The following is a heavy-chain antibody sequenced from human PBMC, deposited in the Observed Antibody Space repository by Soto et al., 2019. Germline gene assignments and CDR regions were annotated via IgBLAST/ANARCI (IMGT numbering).Heavy chain of an antibody. V-gene: IGHV1-18*04. CDR2: ISAYNGNT. Sequence: GASVKVSCKASGYTFTSYGISWVRQAPGQGLEWMGWISAYNGNTNYAQKLQGRVTRTTDTSTSTAYMELRSLRSEETAVHYCARDLGGAVAGANYYYYYGMDVRGQGTTVTVSS. J-gene: IGHJ6*02. CDR3: ARDLGGAVAGANYYYYYGMDV. D-gene: IGHD6-19*01. CDR1: GYTFTSYG.